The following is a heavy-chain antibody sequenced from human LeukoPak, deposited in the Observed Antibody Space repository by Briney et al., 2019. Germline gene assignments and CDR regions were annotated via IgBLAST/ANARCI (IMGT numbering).Heavy chain of an antibody. CDR2: IRYDGSNK. CDR1: GFTFSSYV. CDR3: ARDGAYCGGDCWDY. D-gene: IGHD2-21*02. V-gene: IGHV3-30*02. Sequence: GGSLRLSCAASGFTFSSYVMHWVRQAPGKGLEWVAFIRYDGSNKYYADSVKGRFTISRDNAKNSLYLQMNSLRAEDTAVYYCARDGAYCGGDCWDYWGQGTLVTVSS. J-gene: IGHJ4*02.